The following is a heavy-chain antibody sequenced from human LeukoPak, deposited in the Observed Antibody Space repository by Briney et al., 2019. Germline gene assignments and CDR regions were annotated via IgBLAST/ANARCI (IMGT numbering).Heavy chain of an antibody. Sequence: SETLSLTCNVSGGSIGSYYWSWIRQPPGKGLEWIGYIYDSENTNYNPSLKSRVTISADTSKNQFSLKLSSVTAADTAVYYCARDSGRYFDWLFGIWGQGALVTVSS. J-gene: IGHJ4*02. CDR3: ARDSGRYFDWLFGI. V-gene: IGHV4-59*01. D-gene: IGHD3-9*01. CDR2: IYDSENT. CDR1: GGSIGSYY.